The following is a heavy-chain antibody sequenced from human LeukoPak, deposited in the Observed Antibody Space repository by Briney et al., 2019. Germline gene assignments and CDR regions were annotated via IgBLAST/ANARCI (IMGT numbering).Heavy chain of an antibody. V-gene: IGHV4-34*01. J-gene: IGHJ4*02. CDR3: VRGYDSSGYYLDY. D-gene: IGHD3-22*01. CDR1: GGSFSGYY. CDR2: INHSGST. Sequence: PSETLSLTCAVYGGSFSGYYWSWIRQPPGKGLEWIGEINHSGSTNYNPSLKSRVTISVDTSKNQFSLKLSSVTAADTAVYYCVRGYDSSGYYLDYWGQGTLVTVSS.